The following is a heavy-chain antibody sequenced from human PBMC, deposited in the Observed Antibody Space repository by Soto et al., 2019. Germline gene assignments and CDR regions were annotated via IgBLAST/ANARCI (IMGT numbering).Heavy chain of an antibody. J-gene: IGHJ6*02. D-gene: IGHD6-6*01. CDR2: IIPIFGTA. V-gene: IGHV1-69*01. CDR1: GCTFSGYA. Sequence: ASVKVCCETAGCTFSGYAISWVRQTPGQGLEWMGGIIPIFGTANYAQKFQGRVTITADESTSTAYMELSSLRSEDTAVYYCARHSSSPGYYYYYGMDVWGQGTAVTVSS. CDR3: ARHSSSPGYYYYYGMDV.